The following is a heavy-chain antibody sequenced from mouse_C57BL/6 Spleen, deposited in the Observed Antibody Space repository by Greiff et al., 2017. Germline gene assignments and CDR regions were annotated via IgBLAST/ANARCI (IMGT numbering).Heavy chain of an antibody. V-gene: IGHV5-12*01. Sequence: EVKLVESGGGLVLPGGSLKLSCAASGFTFSDYYMYWVRQTPEQRLEWVAYISNGGGSTYYPDTVKGRFTISRDNAKNTLYLQMSRLKSEDTAMYYCARIETVVATEAMDDWGQGTSVTVAS. J-gene: IGHJ4*01. CDR1: GFTFSDYY. CDR2: ISNGGGST. D-gene: IGHD1-1*01. CDR3: ARIETVVATEAMDD.